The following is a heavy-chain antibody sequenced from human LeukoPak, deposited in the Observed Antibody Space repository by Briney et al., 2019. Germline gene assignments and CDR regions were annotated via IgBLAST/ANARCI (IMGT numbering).Heavy chain of an antibody. D-gene: IGHD2-2*01. Sequence: GESLKISCKGSGYSSTTYWIAWVRQMPGKGLEWMGIIYPGDSDTRYNPSFQGQVTISADKSISTAYLQWSTVKASDTAMYYCARQSPYCTSTSCSATWFDPWGQGTLVTVSS. CDR2: IYPGDSDT. CDR3: ARQSPYCTSTSCSATWFDP. CDR1: GYSSTTYW. J-gene: IGHJ5*02. V-gene: IGHV5-51*01.